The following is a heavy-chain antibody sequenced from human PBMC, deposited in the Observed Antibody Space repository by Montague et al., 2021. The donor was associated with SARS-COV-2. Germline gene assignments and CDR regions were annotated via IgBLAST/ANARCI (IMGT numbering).Heavy chain of an antibody. D-gene: IGHD2-8*01. Sequence: SLRLSCAASGFTVSSNYMSWVRQAPGKGLEWVSVIYSGGSTYYADSVKGRFTVSRDNAKNSLYLPMNSLRDEDTAVYYCARNPIHVCFDYWGQGTLVTVSS. CDR3: ARNPIHVCFDY. J-gene: IGHJ4*02. CDR1: GFTVSSNY. CDR2: IYSGGST. V-gene: IGHV3-53*01.